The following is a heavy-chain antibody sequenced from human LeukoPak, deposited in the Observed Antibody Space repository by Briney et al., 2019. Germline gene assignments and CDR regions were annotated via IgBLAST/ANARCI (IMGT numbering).Heavy chain of an antibody. D-gene: IGHD4-17*01. V-gene: IGHV1-2*02. CDR3: AIEKGDDYGDFVAY. Sequence: ASVKVSCKSSAYMSSGYYVHWVRQAPGQGLEWMGWTNRNAGGTLLAQKFQGRVSLTRDTSIRTANMELGTLTSDDTAVYYCAIEKGDDYGDFVAYWGQGTMVTVSS. J-gene: IGHJ4*02. CDR1: AYMSSGYY. CDR2: TNRNAGGT.